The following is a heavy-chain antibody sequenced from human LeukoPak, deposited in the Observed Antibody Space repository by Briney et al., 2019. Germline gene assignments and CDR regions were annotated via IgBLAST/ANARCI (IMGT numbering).Heavy chain of an antibody. J-gene: IGHJ3*02. Sequence: GQSRKISCKGLGYSFTSYWSAWVRQMPGKGLEWRGIIYPGDSDTSYNPCFQGEVTSSADKSISTAYMQWSSLKASDTAMYYCATQTPHSGQDAFDIWGQGTMVTVSS. V-gene: IGHV5-51*01. CDR3: ATQTPHSGQDAFDI. D-gene: IGHD6-25*01. CDR1: GYSFTSYW. CDR2: IYPGDSDT.